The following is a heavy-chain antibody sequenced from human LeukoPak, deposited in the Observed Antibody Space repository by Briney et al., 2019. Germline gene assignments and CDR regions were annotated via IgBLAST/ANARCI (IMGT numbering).Heavy chain of an antibody. CDR1: GFTFSSYG. CDR3: AREGGRELLRAIDY. J-gene: IGHJ4*02. CDR2: IRYDGSNK. Sequence: GGSLRLSCAASGFTFSSYGMHWVRQAPGKGLEWVAFIRYDGSNKYYADSVKGRFTISRDNSKNTLYLQMNSLRAEDTAVYYCAREGGRELLRAIDYWGQGTLVTVSS. D-gene: IGHD1-26*01. V-gene: IGHV3-30*02.